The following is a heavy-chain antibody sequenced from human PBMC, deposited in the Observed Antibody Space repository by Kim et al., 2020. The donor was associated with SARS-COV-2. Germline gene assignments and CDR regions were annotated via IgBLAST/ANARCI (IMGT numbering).Heavy chain of an antibody. V-gene: IGHV1-69*13. CDR1: GGTFSSYA. CDR2: IIPIFGTA. CDR3: ARESLQQQLVLEAPVYFDY. D-gene: IGHD6-13*01. J-gene: IGHJ4*02. Sequence: SVKVSCKASGGTFSSYAISWVRQAPGQGLEWMGGIIPIFGTANYAQKFQGRVTITADESTSTAYMELSSLRSEDTAVYYCARESLQQQLVLEAPVYFDYWGQGTLVTVSS.